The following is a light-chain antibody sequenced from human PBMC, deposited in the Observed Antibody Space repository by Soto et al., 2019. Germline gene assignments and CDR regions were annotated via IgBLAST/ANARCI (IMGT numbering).Light chain of an antibody. Sequence: QSVLTQPASVSGSPGQSITISCTGTSSDVGAYNYVSWYQQHPGKAPKLVIYELSNRPSGVYNRFSGPTSGNTASLTISGLQAEDEADYYFSSYTSSSSLLVFGTGTKLTVL. V-gene: IGLV2-14*01. J-gene: IGLJ1*01. CDR1: SSDVGAYNY. CDR3: SSYTSSSSLLV. CDR2: ELS.